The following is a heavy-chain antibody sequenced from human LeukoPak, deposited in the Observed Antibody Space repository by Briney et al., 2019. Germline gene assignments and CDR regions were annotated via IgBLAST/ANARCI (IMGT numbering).Heavy chain of an antibody. CDR2: IWYDGSNK. V-gene: IGHV3-33*01. Sequence: PGGSLRLSCAASGFTFSSYGMHWVRQAPGKGLEWVAVIWYDGSNKYYADSVKGRFTISRDNSKNTLYLQMNSLRAEDTAVYYCARDRDSSSWYLFDYWGQGTLVTVSS. CDR1: GFTFSSYG. D-gene: IGHD6-13*01. J-gene: IGHJ4*02. CDR3: ARDRDSSSWYLFDY.